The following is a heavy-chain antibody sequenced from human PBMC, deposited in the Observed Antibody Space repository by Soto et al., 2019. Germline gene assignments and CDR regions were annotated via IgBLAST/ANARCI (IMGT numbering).Heavy chain of an antibody. CDR2: ISAYNGNT. CDR3: ARGTYYDFWSGYYRGNSDAFDI. Sequence: ASVKVSCKASGYTFTSYGISWVRQAPGQGLEWMGWISAYNGNTNYAQKLQGRVTMTTDTSTSTAYMELRGLRSDDTAVYYCARGTYYDFWSGYYRGNSDAFDIWGQGTMVTVSS. V-gene: IGHV1-18*01. CDR1: GYTFTSYG. D-gene: IGHD3-3*01. J-gene: IGHJ3*02.